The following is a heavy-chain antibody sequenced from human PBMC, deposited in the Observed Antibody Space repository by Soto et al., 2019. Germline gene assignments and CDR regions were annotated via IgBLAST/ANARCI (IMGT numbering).Heavy chain of an antibody. D-gene: IGHD1-26*01. Sequence: ASVKVSCKASGYTFTSYGISWVRQAPGQGLEWMGWISAYNGNTKYAQKLQGRVTMTTDTSTSTAYMELNSLRSEDTAVYYCAGAGGSYYGGVVCWGQGTGVAVAS. V-gene: IGHV1-18*01. J-gene: IGHJ4*02. CDR2: ISAYNGNT. CDR3: AGAGGSYYGGVVC. CDR1: GYTFTSYG.